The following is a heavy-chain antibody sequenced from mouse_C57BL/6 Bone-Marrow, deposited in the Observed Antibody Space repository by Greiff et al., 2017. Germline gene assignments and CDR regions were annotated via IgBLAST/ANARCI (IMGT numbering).Heavy chain of an antibody. CDR3: ARGLRGAWFAY. CDR1: GFTFSDYY. D-gene: IGHD1-1*01. V-gene: IGHV5-12*01. Sequence: EVQLVESGGGLVQPGGSLKLSCAASGFTFSDYYMYWVRQTPEKRLEWVAYISNGGGSTYYPDTVKGRFTISRDNAKNTLYLQMSRLKSEDTAMYYCARGLRGAWFAYWGQGTLVTVSA. J-gene: IGHJ3*01. CDR2: ISNGGGST.